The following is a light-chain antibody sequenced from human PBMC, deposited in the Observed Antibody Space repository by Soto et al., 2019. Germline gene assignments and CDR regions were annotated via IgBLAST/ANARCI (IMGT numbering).Light chain of an antibody. V-gene: IGLV1-40*01. CDR2: GNI. CDR1: SSNIGAGYD. J-gene: IGLJ2*01. Sequence: QAVVTQPPSVSGAPGQRVTISCTGSSSNIGAGYDVHWYQQVPGTAPKLLIYGNINRPSGVPDRFSGPKSGTSASLAITGLQADDEADYYCQSYDSSLTVVFGGGTKLTVL. CDR3: QSYDSSLTVV.